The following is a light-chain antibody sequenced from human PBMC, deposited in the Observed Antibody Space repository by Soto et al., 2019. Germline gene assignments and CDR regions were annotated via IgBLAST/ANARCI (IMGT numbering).Light chain of an antibody. CDR2: EVR. CDR1: MRDVGAYNL. Sequence: QSALTQPASVSGSAGQSITISCSGTMRDVGAYNLVSWYQQHPGTAPTLIIYEVRNRPSGISSRFSGSRSGNTASLTIYGLQSEDEGDYYFSAYAARSTLGFGGGTKLTV. V-gene: IGLV2-14*01. CDR3: SAYAARSTLG. J-gene: IGLJ3*02.